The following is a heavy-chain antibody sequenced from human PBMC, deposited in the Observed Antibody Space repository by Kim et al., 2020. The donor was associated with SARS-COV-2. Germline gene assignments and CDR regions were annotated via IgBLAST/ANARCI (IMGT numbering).Heavy chain of an antibody. V-gene: IGHV3-21*04. J-gene: IGHJ6*02. CDR2: ISSSSSSYI. CDR1: GFTFSSYS. CDR3: ARDNRPWGYYYDSSGHTEMDV. Sequence: GGSLRLSCAASGFTFSSYSMNWVRQAPGKGLEWVSFISSSSSSYIYYADSVKGRFTISRDNAKNSLYLQMNSLRAEDTAVYYCARDNRPWGYYYDSSGHTEMDVWGQGTTVTVSS. D-gene: IGHD3-22*01.